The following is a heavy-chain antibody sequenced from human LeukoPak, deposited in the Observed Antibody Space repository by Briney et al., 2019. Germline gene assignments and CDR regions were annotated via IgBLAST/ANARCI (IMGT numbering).Heavy chain of an antibody. D-gene: IGHD3-3*01. Sequence: SETLSLTCTVSGGSISSSSYYWGWIRQPPGKGLEWIGSIYYSGSTYYNPSLKSRVTISVDTSKNQFSLKLSSVTAADTAVYYCARVAGTIFGVVISAFDIWGQGTMVTVSS. V-gene: IGHV4-39*07. CDR2: IYYSGST. J-gene: IGHJ3*02. CDR3: ARVAGTIFGVVISAFDI. CDR1: GGSISSSSYY.